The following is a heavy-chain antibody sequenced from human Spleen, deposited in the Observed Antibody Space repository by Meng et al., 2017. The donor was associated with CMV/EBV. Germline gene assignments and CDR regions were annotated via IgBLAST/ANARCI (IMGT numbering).Heavy chain of an antibody. CDR1: GYKFDIYG. CDR2: INNDAGNP. CDR3: ARLEMATSGALDY. V-gene: IGHV7-4-1*02. J-gene: IGHJ4*02. D-gene: IGHD5-24*01. Sequence: QIQLVQSGPEFGKPGDSVTVPCKASGYKFDIYGMTWVRQAPGQGLEWMGWINNDAGNPTYAQGFTGRFVFSLATSVSTAYLQISSLKAEDTAVYYCARLEMATSGALDYWGQGTLVTVSS.